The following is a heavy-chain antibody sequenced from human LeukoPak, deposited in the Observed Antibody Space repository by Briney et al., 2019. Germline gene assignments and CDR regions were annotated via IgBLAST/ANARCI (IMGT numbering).Heavy chain of an antibody. Sequence: PGGSLRLSCAASGFTFSNYAMTWVRQAPGKGLEWVSASSGSINATYYVDSVKGRFTISRDNSKNTLYLHMNSLRVEDTAIYYCVKGGQLGYWGQGTLVTVSS. J-gene: IGHJ4*02. CDR1: GFTFSNYA. D-gene: IGHD6-6*01. V-gene: IGHV3-23*01. CDR2: SSGSINAT. CDR3: VKGGQLGY.